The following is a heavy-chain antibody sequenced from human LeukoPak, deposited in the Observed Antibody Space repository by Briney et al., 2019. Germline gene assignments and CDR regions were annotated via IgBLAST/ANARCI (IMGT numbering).Heavy chain of an antibody. J-gene: IGHJ4*02. D-gene: IGHD3-9*01. V-gene: IGHV3-23*01. CDR2: IGAGGGST. CDR3: AKAEGYDILTGLDY. Sequence: GGSLRLSCATSGFTFSSYAMSWVRQAPGKGLEWVSGIGAGGGSTYYADSVKGRFTISRDNSKNTLYLQMNSLRTEDTAVYYCAKAEGYDILTGLDYWGQGTLVTVS. CDR1: GFTFSSYA.